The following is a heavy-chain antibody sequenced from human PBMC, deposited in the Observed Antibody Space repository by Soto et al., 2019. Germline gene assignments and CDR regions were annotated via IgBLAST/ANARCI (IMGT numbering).Heavy chain of an antibody. CDR2: IIPILGIA. CDR1: GGTFSSYT. J-gene: IGHJ6*02. Sequence: ASVKVSCKASGGTFSSYTISWVRQANGQGLEWMGRIIPILGIANYAQKFQGRVTITADKSTSTAYMELSSLRSEDTAVYYCARLDCSSTSCYALWGMDVWGQGTTVTVSS. D-gene: IGHD2-2*01. CDR3: ARLDCSSTSCYALWGMDV. V-gene: IGHV1-69*02.